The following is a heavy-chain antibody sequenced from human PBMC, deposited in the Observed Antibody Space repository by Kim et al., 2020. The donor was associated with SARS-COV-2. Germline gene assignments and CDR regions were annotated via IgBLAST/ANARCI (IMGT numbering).Heavy chain of an antibody. Sequence: GGSLRLSCAASGFTFSTYWMTWVRQAPGKGLEWVASINQDGSEKYYVDSVKGRFTISRDNAENSLYLQMNSLRAEDTAVYYCARKTYYYGTSEKGYLDYWGQGNLVNVSP. CDR3: ARKTYYYGTSEKGYLDY. CDR2: INQDGSEK. CDR1: GFTFSTYW. J-gene: IGHJ4*02. D-gene: IGHD3-10*01. V-gene: IGHV3-7*03.